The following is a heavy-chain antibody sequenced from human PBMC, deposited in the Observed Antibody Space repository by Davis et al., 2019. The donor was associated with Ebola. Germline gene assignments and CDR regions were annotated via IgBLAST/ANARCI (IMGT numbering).Heavy chain of an antibody. Sequence: PGGSLRLSCTFSDGSISSHYWNWIRQPPGKGLEWVGIIYHSGRTHYNPSLKSRVSISADTSKNQFSLRLSSVTAADTATYYCARLHITIFGVVPYPDYWGQGTLVTVSS. CDR1: DGSISSHY. D-gene: IGHD3-3*01. CDR2: IYHSGRT. V-gene: IGHV4-59*11. CDR3: ARLHITIFGVVPYPDY. J-gene: IGHJ4*02.